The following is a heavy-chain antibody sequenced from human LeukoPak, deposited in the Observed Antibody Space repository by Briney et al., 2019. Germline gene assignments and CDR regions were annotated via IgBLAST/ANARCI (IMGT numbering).Heavy chain of an antibody. V-gene: IGHV3-7*01. CDR1: GFTFSSYW. J-gene: IGHJ4*02. D-gene: IGHD3-3*01. Sequence: PGGSLRLSCAASGFTFSSYWMSWVRQAPGKGLEWVANIKQDGSEKYYVDSVKGRFTISRDNAKNSLYLQMNSLRAEDTAVYYCARDLLRVFGVVSFDYWGQGTLVTVSS. CDR3: ARDLLRVFGVVSFDY. CDR2: IKQDGSEK.